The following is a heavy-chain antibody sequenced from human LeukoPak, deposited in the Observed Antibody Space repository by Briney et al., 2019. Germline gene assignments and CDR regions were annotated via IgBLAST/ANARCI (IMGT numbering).Heavy chain of an antibody. J-gene: IGHJ3*02. D-gene: IGHD1-26*01. CDR2: FYYSGRT. Sequence: PSETLSLTCTVSGGSISSSAYHWGWIRQPPGKGLEWIGSFYYSGRTYYNLSLKSRVTISVDTSKNQFSLKLSSVTAADTAVYYCARARLKWELPDAFDIWGQGTMVTVSS. CDR1: GGSISSSAYH. V-gene: IGHV4-39*07. CDR3: ARARLKWELPDAFDI.